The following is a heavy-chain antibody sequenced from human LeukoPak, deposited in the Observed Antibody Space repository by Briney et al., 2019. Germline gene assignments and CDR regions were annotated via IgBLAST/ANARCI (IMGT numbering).Heavy chain of an antibody. V-gene: IGHV1-69*05. CDR3: ARSYRYGSRPFFDY. J-gene: IGHJ4*02. CDR1: GGTFSSYA. CDR2: IIPIFGTA. Sequence: SVKVSRKPSGGTFSSYAISWVRQPPAQGLEWMGGIIPIFGTANYAQKFQGRVTMTRDTSTSTVYMELNSLRSEDTAVYYCARSYRYGSRPFFDYWGQGTLVTVSS. D-gene: IGHD5-18*01.